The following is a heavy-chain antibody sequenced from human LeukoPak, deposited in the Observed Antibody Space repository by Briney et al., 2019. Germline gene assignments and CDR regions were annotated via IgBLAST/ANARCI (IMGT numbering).Heavy chain of an antibody. CDR1: GGSISSSSYY. CDR2: IYYSGST. D-gene: IGHD6-13*01. CDR3: ARGGTDSSDY. V-gene: IGHV4-39*01. J-gene: IGHJ4*02. Sequence: SETLSLTXTVSGGSISSSSYYWGWIRQPPGKGLEWIGSIYYSGSTYYNPSLKSRVTISVDTSKNQFSLKLSSVTAADTAVYYCARGGTDSSDYWGQGTLVTVSS.